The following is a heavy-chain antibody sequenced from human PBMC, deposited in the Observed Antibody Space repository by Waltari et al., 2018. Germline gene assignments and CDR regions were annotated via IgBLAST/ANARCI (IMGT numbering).Heavy chain of an antibody. J-gene: IGHJ3*02. V-gene: IGHV2-5*01. CDR1: GFSLSTSGVG. D-gene: IGHD3-10*01. Sequence: QITLKESGPTLVKPTQTLTLTCTFSGFSLSTSGVGVGWTRQTPGTALEWLALIYWNDDKRYSPSLKSRLTITKDTSKNQVVLTMTNMDPVDTATYYCAHRQSSTYYYGSGSYWEDAFDIWGQGTMVTVSS. CDR2: IYWNDDK. CDR3: AHRQSSTYYYGSGSYWEDAFDI.